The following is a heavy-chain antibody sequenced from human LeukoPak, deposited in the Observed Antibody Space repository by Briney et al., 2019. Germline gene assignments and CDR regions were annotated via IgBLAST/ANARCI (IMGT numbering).Heavy chain of an antibody. CDR2: IYHSGST. CDR3: ASDKGGVPAEKYFQH. D-gene: IGHD2-2*01. CDR1: GYSISSGYY. Sequence: SETLSLTCAVSGYSISSGYYWGWIRQPPGKGLEWIGSIYHSGSTYYNPSLKSRVTISVDASKNQFSLKLSSVTAADTAVYYCASDKGGVPAEKYFQHWGQGTLVTVSS. V-gene: IGHV4-38-2*01. J-gene: IGHJ1*01.